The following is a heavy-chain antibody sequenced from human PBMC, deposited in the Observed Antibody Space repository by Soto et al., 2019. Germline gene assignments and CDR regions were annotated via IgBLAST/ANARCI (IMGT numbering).Heavy chain of an antibody. CDR1: GYTFTSYA. Sequence: ASVTVSCQASGYTFTSYAMHWVRQAPGQRLEWMGWINAGNGNTKYSQKFQGRVTITRDTSASTAYMELSSLRSEDTAVYYCARDPWNYVSGWFDPWGQGTLVTSPQ. CDR3: ARDPWNYVSGWFDP. J-gene: IGHJ5*02. D-gene: IGHD1-7*01. V-gene: IGHV1-3*01. CDR2: INAGNGNT.